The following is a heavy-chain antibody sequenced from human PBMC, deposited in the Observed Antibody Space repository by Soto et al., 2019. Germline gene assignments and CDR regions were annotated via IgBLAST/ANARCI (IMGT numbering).Heavy chain of an antibody. CDR2: ISYSGNT. CDR3: ARQRRYYDTK. J-gene: IGHJ4*02. CDR1: GGSIGKSTFY. Sequence: QLQLQESGPGLVKPSETLSLTCTVSGGSIGKSTFYWGWIRQPPGKGLEWIGSISYSGNTYYNPSLKSRVTISVDTSKNQVSLKLSSVTAADTAVYYCARQRRYYDTKWGQGTLVTVSS. V-gene: IGHV4-39*01. D-gene: IGHD3-22*01.